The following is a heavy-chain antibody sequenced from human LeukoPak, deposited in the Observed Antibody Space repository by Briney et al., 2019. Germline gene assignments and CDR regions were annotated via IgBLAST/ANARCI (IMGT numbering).Heavy chain of an antibody. J-gene: IGHJ5*02. Sequence: GESLKISCKGSGYRFTRYWIGWVRQMPGKGLEWMGIIYPGDSDTRYSPSFQGQVTISADKSISTAYLQWSSLKASDTAMYYCAMSRSWPAGWFDPWGQGTLVTVSS. CDR2: IYPGDSDT. D-gene: IGHD2-2*01. CDR3: AMSRSWPAGWFDP. V-gene: IGHV5-51*01. CDR1: GYRFTRYW.